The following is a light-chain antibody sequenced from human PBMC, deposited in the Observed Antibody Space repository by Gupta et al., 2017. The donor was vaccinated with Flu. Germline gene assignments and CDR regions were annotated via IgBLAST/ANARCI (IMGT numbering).Light chain of an antibody. CDR2: DDD. CDR1: SGSIVSAC. Sequence: TISSTRNSGSIVSACVQWCQQRPGSSPTTVIYDDDQRPPGVPDRFSGSIDSSSNSASLTITGLRPEDEADYYCQSCDSDSIHWIFGGGTKLTVL. CDR3: QSCDSDSIHWI. J-gene: IGLJ3*02. V-gene: IGLV6-57*01.